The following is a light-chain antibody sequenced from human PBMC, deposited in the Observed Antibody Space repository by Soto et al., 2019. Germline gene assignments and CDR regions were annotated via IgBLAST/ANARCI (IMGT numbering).Light chain of an antibody. CDR1: QSVLYSSNNKNY. Sequence: DIVMTQSPDSLAVSLGERATINCRSSQSVLYSSNNKNYLAWYQQKPGQPPKLHIYWASTRESGVPDRFSGSGSGTDFTLTISSLQAEDVAVYYCQQYYSIPWTFGQGTKVDIK. CDR2: WAS. V-gene: IGKV4-1*01. J-gene: IGKJ1*01. CDR3: QQYYSIPWT.